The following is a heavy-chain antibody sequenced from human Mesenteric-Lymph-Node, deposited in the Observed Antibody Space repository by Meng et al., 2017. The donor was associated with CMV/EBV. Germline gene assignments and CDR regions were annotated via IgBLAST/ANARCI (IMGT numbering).Heavy chain of an antibody. J-gene: IGHJ1*01. Sequence: YTFSSYAMHGVRQAPGQRLEWMGWINVGNGNTKYSQNFQGRVTITRDTSANTAYMELSSLTSEDTAVYSCARAPGACSSTSCYIFQHWGQGTLVTVSS. CDR3: ARAPGACSSTSCYIFQH. V-gene: IGHV1-3*01. CDR1: YTFSSYA. D-gene: IGHD2-2*01. CDR2: INVGNGNT.